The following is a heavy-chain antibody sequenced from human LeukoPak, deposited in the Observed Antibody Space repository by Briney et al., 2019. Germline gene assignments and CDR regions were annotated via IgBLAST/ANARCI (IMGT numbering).Heavy chain of an antibody. J-gene: IGHJ5*02. CDR3: ARGSTVLPDH. CDR1: RFTFSSYW. Sequence: TARSLTLSCAASRFTFSSYWMTWVCLAPAPGLDWVANRNQDGSEKYYVVPVKGRFTISRDHANNSPYLQMNSLRAEDTAVYYCARGSTVLPDHWGQGTLVTVSS. D-gene: IGHD4/OR15-4a*01. CDR2: RNQDGSEK. V-gene: IGHV3-7*05.